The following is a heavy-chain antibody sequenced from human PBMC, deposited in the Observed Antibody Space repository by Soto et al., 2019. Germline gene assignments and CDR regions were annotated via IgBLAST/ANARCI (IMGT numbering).Heavy chain of an antibody. J-gene: IGHJ4*02. CDR3: ARDYMGYGNFDY. D-gene: IGHD3-10*01. V-gene: IGHV4-31*03. CDR2: IYYSGST. CDR1: GVSISSGGYY. Sequence: PSETLSLTCTVSGVSISSGGYYWSWIRQHPGRGLEWIAYIYYSGSTYYNPSLQSRVTISLDTSKNQFSLNVNSVTAADTATYYCARDYMGYGNFDYWGQGTLVTVS.